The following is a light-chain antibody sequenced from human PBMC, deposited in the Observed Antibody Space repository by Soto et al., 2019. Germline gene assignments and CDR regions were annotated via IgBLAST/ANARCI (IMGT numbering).Light chain of an antibody. V-gene: IGKV3-20*01. J-gene: IGKJ5*01. CDR3: QHYGSSLSIT. Sequence: EIVLTQSPATLSLSPGERATLSCRASQSVSSYLAWYQQKPGQAPRLLIYGASSRASGFPNRFSGSGSGTDFTLTISRLEPEDFAVYYCQHYGSSLSITFGQGTRLEIK. CDR1: QSVSSY. CDR2: GAS.